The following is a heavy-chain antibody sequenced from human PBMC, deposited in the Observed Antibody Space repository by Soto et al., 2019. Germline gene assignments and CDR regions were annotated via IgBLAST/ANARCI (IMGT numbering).Heavy chain of an antibody. Sequence: EVQLLESGGGLVQPGGSLRLSCAASGFTFSSYAMSWVRQAPGKGLEWVSAISGSGGSTYYADSVKGRFTISRDNSKNTLYLQMNSLRAEDMAVYYCARDVLLWFGELLDYWGQGTLVTVSS. CDR3: ARDVLLWFGELLDY. CDR1: GFTFSSYA. D-gene: IGHD3-10*01. CDR2: ISGSGGST. V-gene: IGHV3-23*01. J-gene: IGHJ4*02.